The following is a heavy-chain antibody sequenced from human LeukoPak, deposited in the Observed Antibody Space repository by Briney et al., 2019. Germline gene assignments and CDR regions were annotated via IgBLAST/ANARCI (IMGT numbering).Heavy chain of an antibody. J-gene: IGHJ4*02. CDR1: GYTFTSYG. CDR2: ISAYNGNT. V-gene: IGHV1-18*01. Sequence: ASVKVSCKASGYTFTSYGNSWVRQAPGQGLEWMGWISAYNGNTNYAQKLQGRVTMTTDTSTSTAYMELRSLRSDDTAVYYCARFAVHRRLTVAGQFWLDYWGQGTLVTVSS. D-gene: IGHD6-19*01. CDR3: ARFAVHRRLTVAGQFWLDY.